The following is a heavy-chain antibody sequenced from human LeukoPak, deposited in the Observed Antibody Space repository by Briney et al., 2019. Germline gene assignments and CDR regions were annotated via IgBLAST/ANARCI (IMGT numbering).Heavy chain of an antibody. D-gene: IGHD3-16*01. CDR2: IYSSENT. V-gene: IGHV4-4*07. CDR1: GRSISNWY. Sequence: SETLSLTCTVSGRSISNWYWSWIRQPAEKGLEWIGRIYSSENTNYNPSLKSRVTMSVDTSKNQFSLKLSSVTAADTAVYFCARGPSTGGGNWYFDLWGRGTLVTVSS. CDR3: ARGPSTGGGNWYFDL. J-gene: IGHJ2*01.